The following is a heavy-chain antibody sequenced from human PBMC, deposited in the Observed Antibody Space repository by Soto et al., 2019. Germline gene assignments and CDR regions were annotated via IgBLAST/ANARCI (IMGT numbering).Heavy chain of an antibody. CDR1: GHKVTELS. CDR2: FDPKDGLP. D-gene: IGHD1-26*01. CDR3: AAVVGIGRYCFDG. V-gene: IGHV1-24*01. J-gene: IGHJ6*01. Sequence: ASVKVSCKVSGHKVTELSRYPMRQSPRTGLECMGGFDPKDGLPVYAQNFEGRVTMTEDASTDTAYLEVENMRSADTAVYFCAAVVGIGRYCFDGWG.